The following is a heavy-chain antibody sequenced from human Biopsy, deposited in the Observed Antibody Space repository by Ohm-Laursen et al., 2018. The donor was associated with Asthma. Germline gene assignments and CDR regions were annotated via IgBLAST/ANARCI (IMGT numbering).Heavy chain of an antibody. Sequence: SETLSLTCTVSGVSIRSYYWTWIRQPPGKGLEWIGNIHYSGSTYSNPSLKSRVTISVDTSKKQISLRLSSVNAADTDVYYRAGFCSGGNCPDHWGQGTLVTVSS. J-gene: IGHJ4*02. V-gene: IGHV4-59*01. CDR1: GVSIRSYY. CDR2: IHYSGST. D-gene: IGHD2-15*01. CDR3: AGFCSGGNCPDH.